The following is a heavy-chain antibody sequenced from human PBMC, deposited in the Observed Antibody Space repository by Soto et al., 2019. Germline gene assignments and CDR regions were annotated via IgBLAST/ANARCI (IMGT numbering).Heavy chain of an antibody. CDR3: AIWRDGYNDHDAFDI. CDR1: GGTFSIYA. CDR2: IIPIFGTA. Sequence: SVKVSCKASGGTFSIYAISWVRQAPGQGLEWMGGIIPIFGTANYAQKFQGRVTITADESTSTAYMELSSLRSEDTAVYYCAIWRDGYNDHDAFDIWGQGTMVTVSS. V-gene: IGHV1-69*13. D-gene: IGHD3-3*01. J-gene: IGHJ3*02.